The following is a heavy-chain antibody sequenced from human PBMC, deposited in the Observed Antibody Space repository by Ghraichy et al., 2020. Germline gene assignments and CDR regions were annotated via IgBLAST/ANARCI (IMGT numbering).Heavy chain of an antibody. CDR1: GYTFTTNE. CDR3: ARVGLLGKYGDSDNVRYYYYGMDV. D-gene: IGHD4-17*01. Sequence: ASVKVSCKSSGYTFTTNEINWVRQAPGQGLEWMGWMKPNTGKTGYAQKFQGRVTMTRNTSISTAYMELSSLRSDDTAVYYCARVGLLGKYGDSDNVRYYYYGMDVWGQGTTVTVSS. J-gene: IGHJ6*02. CDR2: MKPNTGKT. V-gene: IGHV1-8*02.